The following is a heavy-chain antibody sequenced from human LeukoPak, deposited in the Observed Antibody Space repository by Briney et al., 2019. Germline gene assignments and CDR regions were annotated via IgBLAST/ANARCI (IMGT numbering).Heavy chain of an antibody. CDR1: GDSISSGSYY. CDR3: ARAIAATVFDI. V-gene: IGHV4-61*02. J-gene: IGHJ3*02. D-gene: IGHD6-13*01. Sequence: SETLSLTCTVSGDSISSGSYYWSWIRQPAGKGLEWIGRIYTSGSTNNNPSLKSRVTISVDTSKNQFSLKVRSVTAADTAVYYCARAIAATVFDIWGQGTMVTVSS. CDR2: IYTSGST.